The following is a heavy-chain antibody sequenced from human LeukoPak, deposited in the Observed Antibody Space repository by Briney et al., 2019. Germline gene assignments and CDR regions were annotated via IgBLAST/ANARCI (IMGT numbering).Heavy chain of an antibody. CDR2: ISDTGGAI. V-gene: IGHV3-48*03. D-gene: IGHD6-19*01. CDR1: GFALSGYE. Sequence: GGSLRLSRAAAGFALSGYEMYWARQPPGKGLEWISYISDTGGAIHYADSVKGRFTISRDNAKNSLYLQMNSLRAEDTAVYYCAKDSSGWSLPWGQGTLVTVSS. J-gene: IGHJ5*02. CDR3: AKDSSGWSLP.